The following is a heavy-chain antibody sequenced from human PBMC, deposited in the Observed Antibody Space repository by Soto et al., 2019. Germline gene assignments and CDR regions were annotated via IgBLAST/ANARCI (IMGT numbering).Heavy chain of an antibody. Sequence: ASVKVSCKTSGYTFSNYDFSWVRQAPGQGPEWMGWVSNKNGVTNYAEKFRDRVTMSTDTSTNTIYMELRSLRSDDTAVYFCARERLNTGWYGFDHWGQGTQVTVSS. CDR1: GYTFSNYD. J-gene: IGHJ4*02. D-gene: IGHD6-19*01. V-gene: IGHV1-18*04. CDR3: ARERLNTGWYGFDH. CDR2: VSNKNGVT.